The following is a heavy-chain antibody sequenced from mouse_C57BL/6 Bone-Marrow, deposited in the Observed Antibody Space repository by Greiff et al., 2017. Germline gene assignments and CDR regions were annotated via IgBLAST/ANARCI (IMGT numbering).Heavy chain of an antibody. Sequence: VKLVESGPGLVAPSQSLSITCTVSGFSLTSYAISWVRQPPGKGLEWLGVIWPGGGTNYNSALKSRLSISKDNSKSQVFLKMNSLQTDDTARYYCARITTDWYFDVWGTGTTVTVSS. CDR2: IWPGGGT. D-gene: IGHD1-1*01. V-gene: IGHV2-9-1*01. CDR3: ARITTDWYFDV. CDR1: GFSLTSYA. J-gene: IGHJ1*03.